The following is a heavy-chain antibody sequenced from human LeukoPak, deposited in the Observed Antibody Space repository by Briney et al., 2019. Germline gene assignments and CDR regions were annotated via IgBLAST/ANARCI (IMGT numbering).Heavy chain of an antibody. V-gene: IGHV3-48*03. Sequence: GGSLRLSCAASGFTFSSYEMNWVRQAPGKGLEWVSYISSSGSTIYYADSVKGRFTISRDNSKNTLYLQMNSLRAEDTAVYYCAKDGYGSGSYYTFLDTYYYYYYMDVWGKGTTVTISS. D-gene: IGHD3-10*01. CDR3: AKDGYGSGSYYTFLDTYYYYYYMDV. CDR1: GFTFSSYE. J-gene: IGHJ6*03. CDR2: ISSSGSTI.